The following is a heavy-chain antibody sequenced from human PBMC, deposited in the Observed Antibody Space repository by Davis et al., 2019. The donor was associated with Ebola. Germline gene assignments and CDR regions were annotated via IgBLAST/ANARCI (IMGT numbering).Heavy chain of an antibody. CDR2: IYYSGST. CDR1: GGSISSYY. V-gene: IGHV4-59*01. CDR3: ARSYVHDAFDI. D-gene: IGHD3-10*02. Sequence: PSETLSLTCTVSGGSISSYYWSWIRQPPGKGLEWIGYIYYSGSTNYNPSLKSRVTISVDTSKNQFSLKLSSVTAADTAVYYCARSYVHDAFDIWGQGTMVTVSS. J-gene: IGHJ3*02.